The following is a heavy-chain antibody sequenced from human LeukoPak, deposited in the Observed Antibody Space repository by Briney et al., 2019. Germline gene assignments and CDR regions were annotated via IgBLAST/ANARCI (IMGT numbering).Heavy chain of an antibody. CDR2: IDPSDSET. J-gene: IGHJ4*02. Sequence: ASLKISCKASGYSFTSYWIGWVGQMPGKGLEWMGIIDPSDSETRYTPSFQGQVTISVDKSLTTADLQWNSLKASDTAMYYCARQTAMGRSGDYWGQGTLVTVSS. CDR3: ARQTAMGRSGDY. V-gene: IGHV5-51*01. D-gene: IGHD5-18*01. CDR1: GYSFTSYW.